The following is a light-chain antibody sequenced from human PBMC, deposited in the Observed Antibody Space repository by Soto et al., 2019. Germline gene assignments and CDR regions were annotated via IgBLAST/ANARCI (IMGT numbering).Light chain of an antibody. CDR1: QTVTNN. CDR3: QQYNSWPVT. Sequence: EIVMTQSPATLSVSPGERVALSCRATQTVTNNLAWYQQKPRHPPRLLLYDASIRATGIPARFSGSGSGTEFTLTISSLQSEDFVLYYCQQYNSWPVTFGGGTKVEIK. J-gene: IGKJ4*01. CDR2: DAS. V-gene: IGKV3-15*01.